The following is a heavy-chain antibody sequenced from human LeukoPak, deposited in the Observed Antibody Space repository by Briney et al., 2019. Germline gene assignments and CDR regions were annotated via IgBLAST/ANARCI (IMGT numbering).Heavy chain of an antibody. V-gene: IGHV3-30-3*01. CDR1: GFTFSSYA. Sequence: GGSLRLSCAASGFTFSSYAMHWVRQAPGKGLEWVAVISYDGSSKYYADSVKGRFTISRDNSKNSLYLQMNSLRAEDTAVYYCARDLFSGGGDDPWGQGTLVTVSS. J-gene: IGHJ5*02. D-gene: IGHD3-10*01. CDR2: ISYDGSSK. CDR3: ARDLFSGGGDDP.